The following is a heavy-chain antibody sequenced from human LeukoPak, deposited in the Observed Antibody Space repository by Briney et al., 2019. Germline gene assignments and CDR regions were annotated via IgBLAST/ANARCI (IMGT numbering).Heavy chain of an antibody. D-gene: IGHD6-13*01. Sequence: ASVKVSCKASGYTFTGYYMHWVRQAPGQGLEWMGWINPNSGGTNYAQKFQGRVTMTRDTSISTAYMELRSLRSDDTAVYYCARSNVVAAAGTFDYWGQGTLVTVSS. V-gene: IGHV1-2*02. J-gene: IGHJ4*02. CDR3: ARSNVVAAAGTFDY. CDR2: INPNSGGT. CDR1: GYTFTGYY.